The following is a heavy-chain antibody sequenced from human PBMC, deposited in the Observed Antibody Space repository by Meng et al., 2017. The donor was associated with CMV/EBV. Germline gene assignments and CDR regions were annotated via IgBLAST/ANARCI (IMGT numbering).Heavy chain of an antibody. D-gene: IGHD1-26*01. Sequence: GGSLRLSCAASGFTFSSYAMHWVRQAPGKGLEWVAVISYDGCNKYYADSVKGRFTISRDNSKNTPYLQMNSLRAEDTAVYYCARGHGTWELLRDGMDVWGQGTTVTVSS. V-gene: IGHV3-30*04. CDR2: ISYDGCNK. J-gene: IGHJ6*02. CDR1: GFTFSSYA. CDR3: ARGHGTWELLRDGMDV.